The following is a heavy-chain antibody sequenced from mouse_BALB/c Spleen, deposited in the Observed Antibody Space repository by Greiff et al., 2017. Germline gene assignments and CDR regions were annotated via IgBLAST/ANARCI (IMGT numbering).Heavy chain of an antibody. D-gene: IGHD4-1*01. Sequence: EVQLVESGGGLVKPGGSLKLSCAASGFTFSSYAMSWVRQSPEKRLEWVAEISSGGSYTYYPDTVTGRFTISRDNAKNTLYLEMSSLRSEDTAMYYCARTGTGGYYFDYWGQGTTLTVSS. CDR2: ISSGGSYT. J-gene: IGHJ2*01. CDR1: GFTFSSYA. CDR3: ARTGTGGYYFDY. V-gene: IGHV5-9-4*01.